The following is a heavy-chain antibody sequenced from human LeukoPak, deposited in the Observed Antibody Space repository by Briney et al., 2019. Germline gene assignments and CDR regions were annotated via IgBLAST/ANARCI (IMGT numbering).Heavy chain of an antibody. D-gene: IGHD4-17*01. CDR1: EYTFTSYY. CDR2: INPSGGST. Sequence: GASVKVSCKASEYTFTSYYMHWVRQAPGQGLEWMGIINPSGGSTSYAQKFQGRVTMTRDMSTSTVYMELSSLRSEDTAVYYCAHENGDVVGRGFDYWGQGTLVTVSS. J-gene: IGHJ4*02. CDR3: AHENGDVVGRGFDY. V-gene: IGHV1-46*01.